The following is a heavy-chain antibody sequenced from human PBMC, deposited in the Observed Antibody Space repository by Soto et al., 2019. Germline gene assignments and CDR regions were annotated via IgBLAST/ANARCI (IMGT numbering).Heavy chain of an antibody. V-gene: IGHV4-4*02. CDR1: GGSISSSNW. D-gene: IGHD3-16*01. CDR3: ARRYGGNFDY. CDR2: IYHSGRT. J-gene: IGHJ4*02. Sequence: SETLSLTCAVSGGSISSSNWWSWVRQPPGKGLEWIGEIYHSGRTNYNPSLKSRVTISVDKSKILFSLKLTSVTAADTAVYYCARRYGGNFDYWGQGTLVTVSS.